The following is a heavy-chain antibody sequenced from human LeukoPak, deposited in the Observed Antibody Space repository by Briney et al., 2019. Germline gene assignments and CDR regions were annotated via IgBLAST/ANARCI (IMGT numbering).Heavy chain of an antibody. CDR1: GFTFYNHA. CDR3: AREAGELLRNYYYYMDV. D-gene: IGHD1-26*01. V-gene: IGHV3-23*01. CDR2: IRGDTTT. Sequence: GGSLRLSCAASGFTFYNHAMSWIRQAPGKGLEWVSTIRGDTTTYYRDSVKGRFTISRDNSKNTLSLQMYSLRAEDTAVYYCAREAGELLRNYYYYMDVWGKGTTVTVSS. J-gene: IGHJ6*03.